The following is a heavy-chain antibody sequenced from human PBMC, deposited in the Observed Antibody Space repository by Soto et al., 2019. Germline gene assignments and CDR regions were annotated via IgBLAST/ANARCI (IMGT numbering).Heavy chain of an antibody. V-gene: IGHV3-30*18. J-gene: IGHJ4*02. CDR3: AKDSEGGHGYNDY. D-gene: IGHD5-12*01. Sequence: PGGSLRLSCAASGFTFSSYGMHWVRQAPGKGLEWVAVISYDGSNKYYTDSVKGRFTISRDNSKNTLYLQMNSLRAEDTAVYYCAKDSEGGHGYNDYWGQGTLVTVSS. CDR2: ISYDGSNK. CDR1: GFTFSSYG.